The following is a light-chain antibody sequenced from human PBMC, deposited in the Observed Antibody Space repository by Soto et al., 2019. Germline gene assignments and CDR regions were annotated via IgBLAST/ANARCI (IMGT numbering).Light chain of an antibody. CDR3: SSYTKTGTVVV. CDR2: EVT. V-gene: IGLV2-14*01. CDR1: SSDVGGYNY. J-gene: IGLJ1*01. Sequence: QSALTQPASVSGSPGQSITISCTGTSSDVGGYNYVSWYQQHPGTAPKLMIYEVTNRPSGASNRFSGSNSGNTASLTIYGLQAEDEADYYCSSYTKTGTVVVFGTGTKLTFL.